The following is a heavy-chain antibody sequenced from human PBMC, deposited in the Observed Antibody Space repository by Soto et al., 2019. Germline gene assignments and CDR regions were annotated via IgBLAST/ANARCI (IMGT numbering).Heavy chain of an antibody. J-gene: IGHJ6*02. CDR1: GYTFTSYG. Sequence: QVQLVQSGAEVKKPGASVKVSCKASGYTFTSYGISWVRQAPGQGLEWMGWISAYNGNTNYAQKLQGRVTMTTDTSPSTAYMELRSLRSDDTAVYYCARDLYCSSSSCSISGMDVWGQGTTVTVSS. CDR3: ARDLYCSSSSCSISGMDV. V-gene: IGHV1-18*04. CDR2: ISAYNGNT. D-gene: IGHD2-2*01.